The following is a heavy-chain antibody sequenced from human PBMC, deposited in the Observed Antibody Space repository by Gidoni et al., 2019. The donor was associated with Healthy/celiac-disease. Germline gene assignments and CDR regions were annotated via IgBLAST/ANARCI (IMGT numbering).Heavy chain of an antibody. CDR2: IYSGGST. Sequence: EVQLVESGGGLIQPGGSLRLSCAASGFTVSSNYMSWGRQAPGKGLEWVSVIYSGGSTYYADSVKGRFTISRDNSKNTLYLQMNSLRAEDTAVYYCARGTMVANALNWFDPWGQGTLVTVSS. J-gene: IGHJ5*02. CDR3: ARGTMVANALNWFDP. V-gene: IGHV3-53*01. D-gene: IGHD5-12*01. CDR1: GFTVSSNY.